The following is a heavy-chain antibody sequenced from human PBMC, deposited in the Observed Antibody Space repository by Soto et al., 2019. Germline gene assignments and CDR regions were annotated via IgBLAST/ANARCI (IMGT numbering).Heavy chain of an antibody. CDR3: ARKGIVGATLYYYGMDV. D-gene: IGHD1-26*01. J-gene: IGHJ6*02. CDR2: IYYSGST. V-gene: IGHV4-61*01. CDR1: VGSFSSGRYY. Sequence: SESLSLTGTVSVGSFSSGRYYWSWILQPPGKGLEWIGYIYYSGSTNYNPSLKSRVTISVDTSENQFSLKLSSVTAADTAVYYCARKGIVGATLYYYGMDVWGQGTTVTVSS.